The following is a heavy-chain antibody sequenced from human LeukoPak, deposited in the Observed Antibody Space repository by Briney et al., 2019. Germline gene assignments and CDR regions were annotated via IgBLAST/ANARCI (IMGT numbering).Heavy chain of an antibody. J-gene: IGHJ5*02. CDR3: ARVVSSTSFLEGYWLDP. Sequence: GRSLRLSCAASGFTFSSYGMHWVRQAPGKGLEWVAVIWYDGSNKYYADSVKGRFTISRDNSKNTLYLQMNSLRAEDTAVYYCARVVSSTSFLEGYWLDPWGQGTLVTVSS. CDR2: IWYDGSNK. V-gene: IGHV3-33*01. D-gene: IGHD2-2*01. CDR1: GFTFSSYG.